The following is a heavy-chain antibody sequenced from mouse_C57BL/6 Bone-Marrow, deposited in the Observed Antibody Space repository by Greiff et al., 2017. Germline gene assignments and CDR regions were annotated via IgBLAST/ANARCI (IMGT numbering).Heavy chain of an antibody. J-gene: IGHJ4*01. Sequence: QVQLQQSGPELVKPGASVKISCKASGYTFTDYYINWVKQRPGQGLEWIGWIFPGSGSTYYNEKFKGKATLTVDKSSSTAYMLLSSLTSEDSAVYFCARRGAYDGYYVGAMDYWGQGTSVTVSS. CDR2: IFPGSGST. V-gene: IGHV1-75*01. D-gene: IGHD2-3*01. CDR1: GYTFTDYY. CDR3: ARRGAYDGYYVGAMDY.